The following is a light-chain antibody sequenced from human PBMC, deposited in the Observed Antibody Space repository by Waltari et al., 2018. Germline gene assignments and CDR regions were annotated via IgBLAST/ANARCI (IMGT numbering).Light chain of an antibody. Sequence: SELTQPHSASVSPGQPARITCSGDGLAKQYAHLYQQKPGQAPVVVIYKDRERPSGIPARFSGASSGTTVSLTITGVQAEDEADYHCQSADSSGTVTFGGGTKLTVL. CDR2: KDR. V-gene: IGLV3-25*03. CDR3: QSADSSGTVT. CDR1: GLAKQY. J-gene: IGLJ2*01.